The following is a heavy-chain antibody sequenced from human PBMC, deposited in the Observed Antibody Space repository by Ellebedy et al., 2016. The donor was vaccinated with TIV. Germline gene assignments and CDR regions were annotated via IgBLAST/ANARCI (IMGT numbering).Heavy chain of an antibody. CDR1: GFTFSSYS. D-gene: IGHD3-3*01. CDR3: ARGRSDRKYYDFWSGFDY. V-gene: IGHV3-48*02. Sequence: PGGSLRLSCAASGFTFSSYSMNWVRQAPGKGLEWVSYISSSSSTIYYADSVKGRFTISRDNAKNSLYLQMNSLRDEDTAVYYCARGRSDRKYYDFWSGFDYWGQGTLVTVSS. J-gene: IGHJ4*02. CDR2: ISSSSSTI.